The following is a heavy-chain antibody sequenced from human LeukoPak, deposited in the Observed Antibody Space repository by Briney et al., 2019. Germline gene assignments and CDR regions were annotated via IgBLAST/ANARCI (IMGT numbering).Heavy chain of an antibody. CDR1: RDSIRIFTRSSYI. J-gene: IGHJ6*03. Sequence: SDTLSLTCTLSRDSIRIFTRSSYIWAWIRQPPGKGLEWIGNVYYTGRTYSNPSLRSRVTVSVDTSKNQFSLRLSSVTAADTAVYYCARHLLGRGADYYFFYMDVWGKGTTVTVSS. V-gene: IGHV4-39*01. CDR3: ARHLLGRGADYYFFYMDV. CDR2: VYYTGRT. D-gene: IGHD1-26*01.